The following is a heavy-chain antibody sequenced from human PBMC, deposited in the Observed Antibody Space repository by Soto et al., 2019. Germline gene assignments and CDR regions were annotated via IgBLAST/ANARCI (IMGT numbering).Heavy chain of an antibody. D-gene: IGHD1-1*01. CDR3: ARSPQLELDY. CDR2: ISYDGSNK. V-gene: IGHV3-30-3*01. CDR1: GFTFSSYA. J-gene: IGHJ4*02. Sequence: LRLSCAASGFTFSSYAMHWVRQAPGKGLEWVAVISYDGSNKYYADSVKGRFTISRDNSKNTLYLQMNSLRAEDTAVYYCARSPQLELDYWGQGTLVTVSS.